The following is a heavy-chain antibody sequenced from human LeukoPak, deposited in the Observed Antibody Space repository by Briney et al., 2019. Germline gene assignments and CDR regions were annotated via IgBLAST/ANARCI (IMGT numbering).Heavy chain of an antibody. V-gene: IGHV3-53*01. Sequence: PGGSLRLSCVASGFTVSSNYMNWVRQAPGKGMEWVSVIYSGGSTYYADSVKGRFTISRDNARNSLYLQMDSLRVEDTAFYYCARDLAFSRLDYWGQGVLVTVSS. CDR2: IYSGGST. D-gene: IGHD2/OR15-2a*01. CDR3: ARDLAFSRLDY. J-gene: IGHJ4*02. CDR1: GFTVSSNY.